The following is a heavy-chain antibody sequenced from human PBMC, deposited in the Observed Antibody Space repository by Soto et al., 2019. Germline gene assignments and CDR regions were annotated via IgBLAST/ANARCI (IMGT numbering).Heavy chain of an antibody. V-gene: IGHV3-23*01. J-gene: IGHJ4*02. Sequence: GGSLRLSCAASGFTFSSYAMSWVRQAPGKGLEWVSAISGSGGSTYYADSVKGRFTISRDNSKNTLYLQMSSLRAEDTAVYYCAKGGSPGPIVATTPFDYWGQGTLVTVSS. D-gene: IGHD5-12*01. CDR2: ISGSGGST. CDR1: GFTFSSYA. CDR3: AKGGSPGPIVATTPFDY.